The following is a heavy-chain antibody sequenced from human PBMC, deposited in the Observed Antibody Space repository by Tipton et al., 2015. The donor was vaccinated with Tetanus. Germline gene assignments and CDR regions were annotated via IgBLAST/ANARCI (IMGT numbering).Heavy chain of an antibody. D-gene: IGHD3-22*01. CDR3: ARDRRDFAYDSRGFYSPLYYFDN. CDR2: ISNGNT. Sequence: TLSLTCTVSRGPISSYYWSWIRQPAGKGLEWIGHISNGNTDYTPSLKSRVTLSVDTSKNQFSLKLTSVTAADAAVYFCARDRRDFAYDSRGFYSPLYYFDNWGQGLRVTVSS. V-gene: IGHV4-4*07. J-gene: IGHJ4*02. CDR1: RGPISSYY.